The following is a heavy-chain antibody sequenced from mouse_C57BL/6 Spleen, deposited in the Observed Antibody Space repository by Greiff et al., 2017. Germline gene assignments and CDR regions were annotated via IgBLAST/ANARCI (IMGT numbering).Heavy chain of an antibody. CDR2: IHPNSGST. Sequence: VQLQQPGAELVKPGASVKLSCKASGYTFTSYWMHWVKQRPGQGLEWIGMIHPNSGSTNYNEKFKSKATLTVDKSSSTAYMQLSSLTSEDSAVYYCAREDYKNWYFDVWGTGTTVTVSS. CDR1: GYTFTSYW. J-gene: IGHJ1*03. CDR3: AREDYKNWYFDV. D-gene: IGHD2-12*01. V-gene: IGHV1-64*01.